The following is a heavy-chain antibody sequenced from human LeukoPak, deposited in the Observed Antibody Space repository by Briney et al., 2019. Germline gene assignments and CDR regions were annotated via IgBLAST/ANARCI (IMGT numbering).Heavy chain of an antibody. CDR3: ARREGTWGAFDI. Sequence: KPSETLSLTCSVSGGSISSYYWSWIRQPPGKGLEWVGYIYYRGSPNYNPSLKSRVTISEDASKNQFSLKLTSVTAADTAVYYCARREGTWGAFDIRGQGTMVTVSS. CDR2: IYYRGSP. CDR1: GGSISSYY. D-gene: IGHD7-27*01. J-gene: IGHJ3*02. V-gene: IGHV4-59*01.